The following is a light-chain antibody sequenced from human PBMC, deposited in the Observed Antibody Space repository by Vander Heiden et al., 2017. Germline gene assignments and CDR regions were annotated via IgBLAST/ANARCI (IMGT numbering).Light chain of an antibody. CDR3: VLYMGRGIWV. V-gene: IGLV8-61*01. Sequence: QPVVTQEPSFSVSHGGTVTLTCGLSSGSVSITYYPTWYQQTPGQAPRTLIYNTNTRSSGVPDRFSGSILGNKAALTITGAQADDESDYYCVLYMGRGIWVFGGGTKLTVL. CDR1: SGSVSITYY. J-gene: IGLJ3*02. CDR2: NTN.